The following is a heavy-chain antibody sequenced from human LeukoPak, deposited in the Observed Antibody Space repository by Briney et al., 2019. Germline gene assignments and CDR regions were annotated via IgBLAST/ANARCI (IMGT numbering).Heavy chain of an antibody. V-gene: IGHV1-2*02. CDR2: INPNSGGT. CDR3: ARDLEVTGDYYFDY. CDR1: GYTFTGYY. J-gene: IGHJ4*02. D-gene: IGHD7-27*01. Sequence: ASVKVSCKASGYTFTGYYMHWVRQAPGQGHEWMGWINPNSGGTKYAQKFQGRVTMTRDTSISTVYMELSRLRSDDTAVYYCARDLEVTGDYYFDYWGQGTLVTVSS.